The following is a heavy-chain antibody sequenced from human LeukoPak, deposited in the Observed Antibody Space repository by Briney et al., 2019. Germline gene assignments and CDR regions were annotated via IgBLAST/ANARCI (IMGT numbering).Heavy chain of an antibody. V-gene: IGHV1-18*01. J-gene: IGHJ6*03. CDR2: ISAYNGNT. CDR1: GYTFTSYG. D-gene: IGHD3-22*01. CDR3: ARRVVEDYYYYYMDV. Sequence: ASVKVSCKASGYTFTSYGISWVRQAPGQGLEWMGWISAYNGNTNYAQKLQGRVTMTTDTSTSTAYMELRSLRSDDTAVYYCARRVVEDYYYYYMDVWGKGTTVTVSS.